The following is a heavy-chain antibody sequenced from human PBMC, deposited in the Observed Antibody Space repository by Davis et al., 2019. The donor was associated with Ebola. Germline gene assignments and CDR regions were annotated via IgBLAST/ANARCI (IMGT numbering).Heavy chain of an antibody. Sequence: ASVKVSCKASGYSFTDDGISWVRQATGQGLEWMGWLNPNSGNTDSTHKFQGRLTMTKNISIGTAYMELSTLTSEDTAVYYCARRVYSRSGFDSWGQGTLVTVSS. CDR1: GYSFTDDG. CDR2: LNPNSGNT. CDR3: ARRVYSRSGFDS. J-gene: IGHJ4*02. D-gene: IGHD2-8*01. V-gene: IGHV1-8*01.